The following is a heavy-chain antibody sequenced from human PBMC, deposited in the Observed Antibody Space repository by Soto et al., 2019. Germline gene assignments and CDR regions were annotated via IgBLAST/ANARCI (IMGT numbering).Heavy chain of an antibody. V-gene: IGHV3-48*02. J-gene: IGHJ6*02. Sequence: GGSLRLSCAASGFTFSSYSMNWVRQAPGKGLEWVSYISSSSSTIYYADSVKGRFTISRDNAKNSLYLQMNSLRDEDTAVYYCARDLMVRGTYYYSGMDVWGQGTTVTVSS. CDR2: ISSSSSTI. CDR3: ARDLMVRGTYYYSGMDV. D-gene: IGHD3-10*01. CDR1: GFTFSSYS.